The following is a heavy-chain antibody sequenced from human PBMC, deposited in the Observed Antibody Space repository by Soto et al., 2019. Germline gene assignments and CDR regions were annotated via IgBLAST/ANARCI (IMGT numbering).Heavy chain of an antibody. Sequence: QEQLVESGGGVVQPGRSLRLSCAASGFTFSTYAMHWVRQAPGKGLEWVAIISYDGSSKFYADSVKGRFTIPRDNSKNTLYLQMNSLRDEDTAMYYCAREVGAIAAAGVGGYWGQGTLVTVSS. CDR2: ISYDGSSK. J-gene: IGHJ4*02. D-gene: IGHD6-25*01. V-gene: IGHV3-30-3*01. CDR3: AREVGAIAAAGVGGY. CDR1: GFTFSTYA.